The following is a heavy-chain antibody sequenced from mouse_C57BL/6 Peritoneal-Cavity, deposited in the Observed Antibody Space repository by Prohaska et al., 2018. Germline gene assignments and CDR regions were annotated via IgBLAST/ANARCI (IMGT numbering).Heavy chain of an antibody. D-gene: IGHD1-1*01. CDR3: ARSDITTVVADY. J-gene: IGHJ2*01. Sequence: MSCKASGYTFTSYTMHWVKQRPGQGLECIGYINPSSVYTKYNQKFKDKATLTADKSSSTAYMQLSSLTSEDSAVYYCARSDITTVVADYWGQGTTLTVSS. CDR2: INPSSVYT. V-gene: IGHV1-4*01. CDR1: GYTFTSYT.